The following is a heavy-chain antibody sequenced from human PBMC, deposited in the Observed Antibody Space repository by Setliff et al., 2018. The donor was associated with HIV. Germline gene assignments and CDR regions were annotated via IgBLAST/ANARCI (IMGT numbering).Heavy chain of an antibody. J-gene: IGHJ4*02. Sequence: SETLSLTCTVSGGSINRSYWSWIRQSPGKGLEWLGNVYPTGNSHYNPSLKSRVTMSVDTSTSQFSLRLTSMTAADTAVYYCARAYYDHLWASYRFDYWGQGTLVTVSS. D-gene: IGHD3-16*02. CDR2: VYPTGNS. V-gene: IGHV4-59*01. CDR3: ARAYYDHLWASYRFDY. CDR1: GGSINRSY.